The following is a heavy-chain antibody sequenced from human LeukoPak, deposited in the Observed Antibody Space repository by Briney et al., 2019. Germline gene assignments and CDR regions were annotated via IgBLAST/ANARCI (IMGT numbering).Heavy chain of an antibody. J-gene: IGHJ5*02. CDR1: TSTFRIDS. Sequence: GGSLRLSCLASTSTFRIDSMRWVRQAPGKGLESVANIKHDGGESYYVDSVKGRFSISRDNAKNSLFLQMNSLRVEDTAVYYCKMAFMGSTWESWGQGTLVTVSS. CDR3: KMAFMGSTWES. D-gene: IGHD1-26*01. V-gene: IGHV3-7*01. CDR2: IKHDGGES.